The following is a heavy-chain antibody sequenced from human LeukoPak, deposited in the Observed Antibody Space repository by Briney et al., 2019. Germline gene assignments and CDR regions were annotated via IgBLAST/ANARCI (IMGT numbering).Heavy chain of an antibody. D-gene: IGHD2-15*01. CDR1: GGSFSGYY. Sequence: SETLSLTCAVYGGSFSGYYWSWIRQPPGKGLEWIGEINHSGSTNYNPSLKSRVTISVDTSKNQSSLKLSSVTAADTAVYYCARGVVPEYYFDYWGQGTLVTVSS. V-gene: IGHV4-34*01. J-gene: IGHJ4*02. CDR3: ARGVVPEYYFDY. CDR2: INHSGST.